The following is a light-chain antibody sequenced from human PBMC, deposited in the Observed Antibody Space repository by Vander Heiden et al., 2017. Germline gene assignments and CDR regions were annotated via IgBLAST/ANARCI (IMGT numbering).Light chain of an antibody. J-gene: IGLJ2*01. V-gene: IGLV3-19*01. CDR3: NSRDSSGSHLGVV. CDR1: SLRSYY. CDR2: GKS. Sequence: SSELTQDPAVALALGQTVRITCQGVSLRSYYASWYQQKPGQAPVLVIYGKSNRPSGIPDRFSGSSSGNAASLTITGAQAEDEADYYCNSRDSSGSHLGVVFGGGTKLTVL.